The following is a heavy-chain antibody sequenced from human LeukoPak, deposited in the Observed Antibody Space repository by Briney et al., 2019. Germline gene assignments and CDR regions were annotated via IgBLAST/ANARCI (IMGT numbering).Heavy chain of an antibody. V-gene: IGHV3-48*03. J-gene: IGHJ3*02. CDR3: ARNCGFAVDAFDI. CDR1: GFTFSSYE. D-gene: IGHD7-27*01. CDR2: ISSSDTTI. Sequence: PGGSLRLSCAASGFTFSSYEMTWVRQAPGKGLEWVSNISSSDTTIHYADSVKGRFTISRDNARNSLYLQMNSLRDEDTAVYYCARNCGFAVDAFDIWGQGTMVTVSS.